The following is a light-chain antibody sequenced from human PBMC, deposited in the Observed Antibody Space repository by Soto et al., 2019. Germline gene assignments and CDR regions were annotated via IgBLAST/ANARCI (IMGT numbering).Light chain of an antibody. Sequence: EIVLTQSPGTLSLSPGERATLSCRASQSVSSNYLAWYQQKPGQAPRLLIYAASSRATGIPDRFSGSGSGTDFTLTISRLDPEDSAVYYCQQYGSSPHTFGQGTKLEIK. V-gene: IGKV3-20*01. CDR3: QQYGSSPHT. J-gene: IGKJ2*01. CDR1: QSVSSNY. CDR2: AAS.